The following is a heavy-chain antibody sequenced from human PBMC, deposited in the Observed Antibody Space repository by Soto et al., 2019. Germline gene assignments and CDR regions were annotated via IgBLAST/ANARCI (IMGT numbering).Heavy chain of an antibody. Sequence: QVPLVQSGAEVKKPGASVKVSCKASGYTFTSYDINWVRQATGQGLEWMGWMNPNSGKTGYAQKFQGRGTMTRNTSISPAYMELGSIRSEDAAGCYCAHLGSYSGWYFDLWGRGTLVTVCS. CDR1: GYTFTSYD. J-gene: IGHJ2*01. V-gene: IGHV1-8*01. D-gene: IGHD1-26*01. CDR2: MNPNSGKT. CDR3: AHLGSYSGWYFDL.